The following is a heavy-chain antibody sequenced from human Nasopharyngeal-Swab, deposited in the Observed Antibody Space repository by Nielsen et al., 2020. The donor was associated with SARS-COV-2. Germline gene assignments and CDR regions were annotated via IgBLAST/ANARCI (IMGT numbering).Heavy chain of an antibody. V-gene: IGHV2-5*02. CDR3: LQGDWSGFWSFPN. Sequence: SGPTLVKPTQTLTLTCTFSGFSLSTSGLGVAWFRQPPGKAMEWIALIYWDDHKDYSPSLESRLTITKDTSRNRVVLTMTNMDPVDTATYYCLQGDWSGFWSFPNWGQGTLVTVSS. J-gene: IGHJ4*02. CDR2: IYWDDHK. D-gene: IGHD3-3*01. CDR1: GFSLSTSGLG.